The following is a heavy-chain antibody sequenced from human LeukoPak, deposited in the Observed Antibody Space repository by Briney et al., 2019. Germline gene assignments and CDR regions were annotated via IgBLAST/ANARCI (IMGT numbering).Heavy chain of an antibody. CDR1: GGTCSSYA. J-gene: IGHJ6*02. Sequence: SVKVSCKASGGTCSSYANSWVRKPPGQGLELMGSSIPIFGIANYAQKFQGRVTITADKSTSTAYMELSSLRSEDTAVYYCASRYCSGGSCYSELYGMDVWGQGTTVTVSS. CDR2: SIPIFGIA. D-gene: IGHD2-15*01. CDR3: ASRYCSGGSCYSELYGMDV. V-gene: IGHV1-69*04.